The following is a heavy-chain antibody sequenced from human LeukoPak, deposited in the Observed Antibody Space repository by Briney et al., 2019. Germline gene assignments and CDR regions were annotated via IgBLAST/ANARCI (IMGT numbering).Heavy chain of an antibody. CDR2: ITRDGSST. V-gene: IGHV3-74*01. J-gene: IGHJ6*04. CDR3: ARDPGYESWSPFWGGMDV. CDR1: GFTFSSSW. Sequence: GGSLRLSCAASGFTFSSSWMHWVRQAPGKGLVWVSRITRDGSSTTYADSVKGRSTTSRDNAKNTLYLQMDSLRDDDTAVCYCARDPGYESWSPFWGGMDVWGNGTTVIVSS. D-gene: IGHD3-16*01.